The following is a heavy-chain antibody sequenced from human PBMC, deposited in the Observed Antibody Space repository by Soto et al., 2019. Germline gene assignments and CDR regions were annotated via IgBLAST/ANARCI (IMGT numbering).Heavy chain of an antibody. D-gene: IGHD1-1*01. V-gene: IGHV3-30*03. CDR3: ASGRITTTPSSEFDY. J-gene: IGHJ4*02. CDR1: GFTFSNYG. CDR2: ISYDGSNK. Sequence: PGGSLRLSCAASGFTFSNYGMHWVRQAPGKGLEWVASISYDGSNKYYVDSAKGRFTISRDNFKNTLDLQMNSLRVDDTAVYYCASGRITTTPSSEFDYWGQGTLVTVSS.